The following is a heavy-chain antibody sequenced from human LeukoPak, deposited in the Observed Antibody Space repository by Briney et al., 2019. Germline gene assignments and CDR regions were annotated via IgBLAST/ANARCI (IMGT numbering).Heavy chain of an antibody. J-gene: IGHJ3*02. D-gene: IGHD4-23*01. CDR1: GGSFSGYY. CDR3: ARSVGPNDAFDI. CDR2: INHSGST. Sequence: PSETLSLTCAVYGGSFSGYYWSWIRQPPGKGLEWIGEINHSGSTNYNPSLKSRVTISVDTSKNQFSLKLSSVTAADTAVYYCARSVGPNDAFDIWGKGTMVTVSS. V-gene: IGHV4-34*01.